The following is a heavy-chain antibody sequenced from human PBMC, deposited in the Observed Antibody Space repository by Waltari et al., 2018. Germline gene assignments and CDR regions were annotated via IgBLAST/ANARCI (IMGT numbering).Heavy chain of an antibody. CDR1: GFTFSDVW. CDR2: IKVDESLK. J-gene: IGHJ4*02. D-gene: IGHD1-1*01. CDR3: ARDFSYGRTDY. V-gene: IGHV3-7*01. Sequence: EVQLVESGGGLVQPGESLTLSCTASGFTFSDVWMSWVGQAPGKGLEWVANIKVDESLKNYVGSVKGRFTIFRDNAKNSLYLQMNGLRAEDTGVYYCARDFSYGRTDYWGQGALVTVSS.